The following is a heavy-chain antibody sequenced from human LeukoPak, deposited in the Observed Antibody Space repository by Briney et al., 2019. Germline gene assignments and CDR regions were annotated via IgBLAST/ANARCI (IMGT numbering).Heavy chain of an antibody. J-gene: IGHJ4*02. CDR1: GGYISGYY. Sequence: SETLSLTCTVAGGYISGYYWSWIRQPPGKGLEWIGNIHYSGSTNYNSSLKSRVTILVDKSENQFSLRVRSLTAADTAVYYCARIGYNFGYYFDSWGQGALVTVSS. CDR2: IHYSGST. CDR3: ARIGYNFGYYFDS. D-gene: IGHD5-12*01. V-gene: IGHV4-59*01.